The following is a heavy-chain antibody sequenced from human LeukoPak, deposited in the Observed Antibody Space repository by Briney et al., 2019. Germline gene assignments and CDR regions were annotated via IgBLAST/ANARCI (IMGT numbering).Heavy chain of an antibody. Sequence: GGSLRLSCAASGFTFSNYIVNWVRQAPGKGLEWVSSISSSSTYIYYADSVKGRFTISRDNAQNSLYLQMNSLRAEDTAVYYCARAWAGGARDHYYGMDVWGQGTTVTASS. CDR2: ISSSSTYI. J-gene: IGHJ6*02. CDR3: ARAWAGGARDHYYGMDV. CDR1: GFTFSNYI. V-gene: IGHV3-21*01. D-gene: IGHD4-23*01.